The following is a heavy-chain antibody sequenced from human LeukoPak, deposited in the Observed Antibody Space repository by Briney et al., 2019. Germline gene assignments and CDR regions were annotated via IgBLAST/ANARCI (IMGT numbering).Heavy chain of an antibody. CDR1: GYTFTGYY. J-gene: IGHJ4*02. CDR3: ARLPVIVGAWSPIDY. V-gene: IGHV1-2*02. CDR2: INPESGGT. D-gene: IGHD1-26*01. Sequence: ASVKVSCKASGYTFTGYYMHWVRQAPGQGLEWMGWINPESGGTNYAQKFRGRVTMTRDTSISTAYMELTSLRSDDTAVYYCARLPVIVGAWSPIDYWGQGTRVTVSS.